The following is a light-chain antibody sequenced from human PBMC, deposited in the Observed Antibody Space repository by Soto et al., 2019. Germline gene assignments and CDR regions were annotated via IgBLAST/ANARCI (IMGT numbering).Light chain of an antibody. Sequence: DIQVTQSPSSLSASVGDRVTITCRTSQSISGYLNWYQQKPGKPPKLLIYAASSLQIGVPLRFSGSGSGADFTLTISSLQPDDFATYFCQESYSTPPTFGQGTNLEIK. J-gene: IGKJ2*01. V-gene: IGKV1-39*01. CDR2: AAS. CDR3: QESYSTPPT. CDR1: QSISGY.